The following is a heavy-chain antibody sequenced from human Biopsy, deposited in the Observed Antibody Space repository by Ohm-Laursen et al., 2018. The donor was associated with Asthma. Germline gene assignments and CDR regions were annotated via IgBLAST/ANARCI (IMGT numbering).Heavy chain of an antibody. D-gene: IGHD6-13*01. CDR3: ARATSTWSQSGPHFFDH. Sequence: TLSLTCTVSPGSINDYYWNWIRQFPGKGLEWIGYVHSSGSTRFNPSLKSRVTVSVDTSVDQVSLKLSSVSAADTAVYYCARATSTWSQSGPHFFDHWGPGTLVTVSS. CDR1: PGSINDYY. J-gene: IGHJ5*02. V-gene: IGHV4-59*01. CDR2: VHSSGST.